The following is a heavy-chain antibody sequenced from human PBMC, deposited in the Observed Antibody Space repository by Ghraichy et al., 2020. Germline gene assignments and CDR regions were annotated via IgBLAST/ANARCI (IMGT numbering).Heavy chain of an antibody. CDR1: GFTVSDND. CDR2: IYSGGSN. CDR3: ATPVGTAGA. Sequence: GESLNISCTVSGFTVSDNDMTWVRQAPGKGLEWVSIIYSGGSNYYADSVKGRFTVSRDNSKNTLFLHMNTLRGDDTAVYYCATPVGTAGAWGQGTLVTVSS. J-gene: IGHJ4*02. D-gene: IGHD4-23*01. V-gene: IGHV3-53*01.